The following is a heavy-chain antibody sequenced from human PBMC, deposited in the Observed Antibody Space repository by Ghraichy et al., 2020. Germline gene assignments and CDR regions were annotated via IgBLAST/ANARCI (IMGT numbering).Heavy chain of an antibody. D-gene: IGHD5-12*01. CDR2: ISYDGSNK. CDR1: GFTFSSYA. Sequence: GGSLRLSCAASGFTFSSYAMHWVRQAPGKGLEWVAVISYDGSNKYYADSVKGRFTISRDNSKNTLYLQMNSLRAEDTAVYYCARDQGGYENYYYYYGMDVWGQGTTVTVSS. CDR3: ARDQGGYENYYYYYGMDV. V-gene: IGHV3-30-3*01. J-gene: IGHJ6*02.